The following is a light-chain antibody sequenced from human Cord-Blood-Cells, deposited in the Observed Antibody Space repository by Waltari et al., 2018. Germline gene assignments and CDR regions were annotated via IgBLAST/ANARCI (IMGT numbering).Light chain of an antibody. CDR1: QSVLYSSNNKNY. J-gene: IGKJ1*01. CDR3: QQYYSTPT. V-gene: IGKV4-1*01. Sequence: DIVMTQSPDSLAVSLGERATINCKSSQSVLYSSNNKNYLAWYQQKPGQPPKLLIYCASTRESGVPYRFSGSGSGTNFTLTISSLQAEDVAVYYCQQYYSTPTFGQGTKVEIK. CDR2: CAS.